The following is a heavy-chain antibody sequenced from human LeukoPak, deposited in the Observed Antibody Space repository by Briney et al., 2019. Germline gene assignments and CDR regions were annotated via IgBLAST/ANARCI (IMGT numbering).Heavy chain of an antibody. D-gene: IGHD3-10*01. CDR3: AALPYYYGSGSYYVDY. CDR2: IVVGSGNT. CDR1: GFTXTSSA. J-gene: IGHJ4*02. V-gene: IGHV1-58*02. Sequence: SVKVSCKASGFTXTSSAMQWVRQARGQRLEWIGWIVVGSGNTNYAQKFQERVTITRDMSTSTAYMELSSLRSEDTAVYYCAALPYYYGSGSYYVDYWGQGILVTVSS.